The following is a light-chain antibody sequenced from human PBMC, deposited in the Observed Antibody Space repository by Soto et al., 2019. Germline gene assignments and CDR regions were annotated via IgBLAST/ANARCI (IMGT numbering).Light chain of an antibody. Sequence: EILLTQSPSTLSLSPWEGVTLSCRASQSVSSNLAWYQQKPGQAPSLLIYGASTRATGTPARFSGSGSGTEFTLTISSLQSEDFAVYYCQQYIRWPLTFGGGTKVDIK. J-gene: IGKJ4*01. CDR1: QSVSSN. V-gene: IGKV3-15*01. CDR2: GAS. CDR3: QQYIRWPLT.